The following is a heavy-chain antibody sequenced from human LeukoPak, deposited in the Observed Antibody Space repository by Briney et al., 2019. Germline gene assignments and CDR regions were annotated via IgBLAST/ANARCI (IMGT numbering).Heavy chain of an antibody. V-gene: IGHV3-43*02. Sequence: GGSLRLSCAASGFTFDDYAMHWVRQAPGKGLEWVSLISGDGGSTYYADSVKGRFTISRDNSKNPLYLQMNSLRTEDTALYYCAGGGNPYYFDYWGQGTLVTVSS. CDR3: AGGGNPYYFDY. D-gene: IGHD3-10*01. CDR2: ISGDGGST. J-gene: IGHJ4*02. CDR1: GFTFDDYA.